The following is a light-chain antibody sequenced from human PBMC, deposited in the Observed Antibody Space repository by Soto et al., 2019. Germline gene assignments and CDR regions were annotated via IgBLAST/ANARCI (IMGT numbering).Light chain of an antibody. CDR3: SSYTSSSTLV. Sequence: QSALTQPASVSGSPGQSITISCTGTSSDVGGYNYVSWYQQHPGKAHKLMIYEVSSRPSGVSNRFSGSKSGKTASLTISGLQAEDEADYYCSSYTSSSTLVFGTGTKLTVL. CDR2: EVS. CDR1: SSDVGGYNY. V-gene: IGLV2-14*01. J-gene: IGLJ1*01.